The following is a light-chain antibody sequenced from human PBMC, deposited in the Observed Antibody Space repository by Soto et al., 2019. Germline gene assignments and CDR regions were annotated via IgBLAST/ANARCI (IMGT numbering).Light chain of an antibody. V-gene: IGLV4-60*02. Sequence: QLVLTQSSSASASLGSSVKLTCTLSSGHSSYIIAWHQQQPGKAPRYLMKLEGSGSYNKGSGVPDRFSGSSSGADRYLTISNLQFEDEADYYCETWHSNTQVFGGGTKVTVL. CDR2: LEGSGSY. CDR1: SGHSSYI. CDR3: ETWHSNTQV. J-gene: IGLJ2*01.